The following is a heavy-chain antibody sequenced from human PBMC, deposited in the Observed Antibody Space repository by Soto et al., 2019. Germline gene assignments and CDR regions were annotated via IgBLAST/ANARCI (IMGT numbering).Heavy chain of an antibody. Sequence: SETLSLTCAVYGGSFSGYYWSWIRQPPGKGLEWIGEINHSGSTNYNPSLKSRVTISVDTSKNQFSLKLSSVTAADTAVYYCARGSRRNVAAAGTQRTLDYWGQGTLVTVSS. D-gene: IGHD6-13*01. CDR1: GGSFSGYY. CDR2: INHSGST. V-gene: IGHV4-34*01. J-gene: IGHJ4*02. CDR3: ARGSRRNVAAAGTQRTLDY.